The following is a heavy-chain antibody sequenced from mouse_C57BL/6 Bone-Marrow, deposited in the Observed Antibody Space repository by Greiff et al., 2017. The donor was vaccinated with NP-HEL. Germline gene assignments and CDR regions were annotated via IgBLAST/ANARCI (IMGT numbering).Heavy chain of an antibody. V-gene: IGHV5-4*01. Sequence: EVKLVESGGGLVKPGGSLKLSCAASGFTFSSYAMSWVRQTPEKRLEWVATISDGGSYTYYPDNVKGRFTISRDNAKNNLYLQMRHLKSEDTAMYYCARDALYYSNYDYAMDYWGQGTSVTVSS. CDR3: ARDALYYSNYDYAMDY. D-gene: IGHD2-5*01. CDR1: GFTFSSYA. CDR2: ISDGGSYT. J-gene: IGHJ4*01.